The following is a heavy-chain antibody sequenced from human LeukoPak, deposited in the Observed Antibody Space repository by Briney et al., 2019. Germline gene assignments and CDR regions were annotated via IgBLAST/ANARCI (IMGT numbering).Heavy chain of an antibody. CDR3: AKDLYGSVLYYFDY. V-gene: IGHV3-23*01. Sequence: GGSLRLSCAASGFTFSSYAMSWVRQAPGKGLEWVSAISGSGGSTYYADSAKGRFTISRDNSKNTLYLQMNSLRAEDTAVYYCAKDLYGSVLYYFDYWGQGTLVTVSS. D-gene: IGHD3-10*01. CDR2: ISGSGGST. J-gene: IGHJ4*02. CDR1: GFTFSSYA.